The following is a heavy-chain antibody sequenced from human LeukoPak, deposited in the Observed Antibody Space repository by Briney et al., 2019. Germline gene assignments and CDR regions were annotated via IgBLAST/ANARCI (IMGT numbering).Heavy chain of an antibody. V-gene: IGHV3-21*01. CDR3: AREAYCSGGSCLPLDV. Sequence: GGSLRLSCAASGFTFNDYSMNGVRQAPGKGLEWVSSISGRSTYIYYADSMKGRFTISRDNAKNSLYLQMSSLRAEDTAVYYCAREAYCSGGSCLPLDVWGQGTTVTVSS. CDR1: GFTFNDYS. J-gene: IGHJ6*02. CDR2: ISGRSTYI. D-gene: IGHD2-15*01.